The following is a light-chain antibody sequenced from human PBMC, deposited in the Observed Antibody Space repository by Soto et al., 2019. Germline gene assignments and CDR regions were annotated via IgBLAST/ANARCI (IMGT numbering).Light chain of an antibody. CDR1: SSNIGAGYD. J-gene: IGLJ2*01. Sequence: QSVLTQPPSVSGAPGQRVTISCTGSSSNIGAGYDVHWYQQLPGTAPKLLIYGNSNRPSGVPDRFSGSKSGTSASLAITGLQAEDEADYYRHSYDSSLSGLVFGGGTKVTVL. CDR2: GNS. CDR3: HSYDSSLSGLV. V-gene: IGLV1-40*01.